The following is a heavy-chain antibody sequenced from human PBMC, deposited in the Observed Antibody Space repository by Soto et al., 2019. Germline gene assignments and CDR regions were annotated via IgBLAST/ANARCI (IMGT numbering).Heavy chain of an antibody. J-gene: IGHJ5*02. CDR2: ISGSGTST. D-gene: IGHD5-18*01. V-gene: IGHV3-23*01. CDR1: GFTFSSYA. Sequence: PGGSLRLSCAASGFTFSSYAMSWVRQAPGEGLEWVSSISGSGTSTYYADSVKGRFTISRDNSKNTLYLQMNSLRAEDPAVYYCAKVDTAMIHLFDPWGQGTLVTVSS. CDR3: AKVDTAMIHLFDP.